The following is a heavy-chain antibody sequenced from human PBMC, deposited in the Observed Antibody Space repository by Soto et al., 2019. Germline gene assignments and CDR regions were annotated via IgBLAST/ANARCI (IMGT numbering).Heavy chain of an antibody. CDR1: GFTFGDYA. V-gene: IGHV3-49*04. J-gene: IGHJ5*02. D-gene: IGHD3-16*01. CDR3: TRKGIKGGWFDP. Sequence: PGGSLRLSCTASGFTFGDYAMSWVRQAPGKGLEWVGFIRSKAYGGTTEYAASVKGRFTISRDDSKSIAYLQMNSLKTEDTAVYYCTRKGIKGGWFDPWGQGTLVTV. CDR2: IRSKAYGGTT.